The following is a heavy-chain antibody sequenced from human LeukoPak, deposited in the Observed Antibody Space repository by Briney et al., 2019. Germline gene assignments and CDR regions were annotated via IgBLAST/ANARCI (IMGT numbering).Heavy chain of an antibody. D-gene: IGHD6-19*01. J-gene: IGHJ4*02. CDR2: ISGSGGST. CDR1: GFTFRSYA. Sequence: PGGSLRLSCAASGFTFRSYAMSWVRQAPGQGLERVSAISGSGGSTYYADSVKGRFTISRDNSKNTLYLQMNSLRAEDTAVYYCAKDRAVAGTPFDYWGQGTLVTVSS. CDR3: AKDRAVAGTPFDY. V-gene: IGHV3-23*01.